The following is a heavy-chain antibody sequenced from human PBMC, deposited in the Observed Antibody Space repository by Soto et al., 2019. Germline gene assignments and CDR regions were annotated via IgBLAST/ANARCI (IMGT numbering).Heavy chain of an antibody. CDR2: ISSRSSYI. Sequence: GGSLRLSCAASGFTFRSYSMNWVRQAPGKGLEWVSSISSRSSYIHYADSVKGRFTISRDNAKNSLYLQMNSLRAEDTAVYYCARDLSVYDSGGSDIDYWGQGTLVTVSS. D-gene: IGHD3-22*01. CDR1: GFTFRSYS. J-gene: IGHJ4*02. CDR3: ARDLSVYDSGGSDIDY. V-gene: IGHV3-21*01.